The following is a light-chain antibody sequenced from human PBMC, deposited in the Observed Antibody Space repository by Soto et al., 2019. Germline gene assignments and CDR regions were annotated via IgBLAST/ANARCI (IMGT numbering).Light chain of an antibody. Sequence: EIVLTQSPGTLSLSPGESGTLSCRAGQTLCSSSLAWYQQKPGQAPRLLIYGASNRASGIPDRFSGGGSGTAFTLTISRLEPEAFAVYYCHQYGSSPLTFGGGTKVEI. CDR2: GAS. J-gene: IGKJ4*01. CDR1: QTLCSSS. V-gene: IGKV3-20*01. CDR3: HQYGSSPLT.